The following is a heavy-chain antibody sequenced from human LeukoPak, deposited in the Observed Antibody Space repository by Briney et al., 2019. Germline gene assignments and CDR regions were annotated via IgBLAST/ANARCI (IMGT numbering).Heavy chain of an antibody. J-gene: IGHJ4*02. Sequence: ASVKVSCKASGYTFTGYYMHWVRQAPGQGLEWMGWINPNSGGTNYAQKFQGRVTMTRDTSISTAYMELSRLRSDDTAVYYCARAASKHYEFGKWGQGTLVTVSS. V-gene: IGHV1-2*02. CDR2: INPNSGGT. CDR3: ARAASKHYEFGK. CDR1: GYTFTGYY. D-gene: IGHD3-3*01.